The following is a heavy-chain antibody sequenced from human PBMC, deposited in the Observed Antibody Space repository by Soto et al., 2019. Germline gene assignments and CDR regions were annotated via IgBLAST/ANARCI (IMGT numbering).Heavy chain of an antibody. J-gene: IGHJ6*03. CDR1: GFSFSSFA. D-gene: IGHD1-26*01. V-gene: IGHV3-23*01. CDR3: ARGTERDV. CDR2: IGDSGAST. Sequence: EVLLLESGGGLVQPGGSLRLSCEASGFSFSSFAMNWVRQAPGKGLEWVSAIGDSGASTYYADSVKGRFTISRDNSRNTLYLQVTILRAEDTAVYYCARGTERDVWCTGKRVSVSS.